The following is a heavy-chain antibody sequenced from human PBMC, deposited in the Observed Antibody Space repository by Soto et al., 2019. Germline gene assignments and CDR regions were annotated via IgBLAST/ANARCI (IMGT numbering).Heavy chain of an antibody. CDR1: GFTFSSYS. J-gene: IGHJ6*02. CDR3: ARVPSERSSGWYGMRYYYYGMDV. D-gene: IGHD6-19*01. Sequence: PGGSLRLSCAASGFTFSSYSMNWVRQAPGKGLEWVSSISSSSSYIYYADSVKGRFTISRDNAKNSLYLQMNSLRAEDTAVYYCARVPSERSSGWYGMRYYYYGMDVWGQGTTVTVSS. CDR2: ISSSSSYI. V-gene: IGHV3-21*01.